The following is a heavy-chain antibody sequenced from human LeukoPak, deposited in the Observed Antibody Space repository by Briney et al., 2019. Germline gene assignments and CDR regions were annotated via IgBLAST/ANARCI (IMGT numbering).Heavy chain of an antibody. CDR2: IWYDGSNK. J-gene: IGHJ4*02. D-gene: IGHD3-22*01. CDR3: ARDYYDSSGYYPFDY. CDR1: GLTFSSDW. V-gene: IGHV3-33*08. Sequence: GSLRLSCAASGLTFSSDWMHWVRQAPGKGLEWVAVIWYDGSNKYYADSVKGRFTISRDNSKNTLYLQMNSLRAEDTAVYYCARDYYDSSGYYPFDYWGQGTLVTVSS.